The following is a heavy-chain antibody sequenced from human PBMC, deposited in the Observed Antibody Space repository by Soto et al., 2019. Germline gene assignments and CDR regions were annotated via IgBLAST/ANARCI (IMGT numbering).Heavy chain of an antibody. CDR1: GGSISSYY. J-gene: IGHJ5*02. V-gene: IGHV4-59*01. CDR2: IYYSGST. CDR3: ARDRPPPVTGTKTASNWFDP. Sequence: PSETLSLTCTVSGGSISSYYWSWIRQPPGKGLEWIGYIYYSGSTNYNPSLKSRVTISVDTSKNQFSLKLRSVTAADTAVYYCARDRPPPVTGTKTASNWFDPWGQGTLVTVSS. D-gene: IGHD1-7*01.